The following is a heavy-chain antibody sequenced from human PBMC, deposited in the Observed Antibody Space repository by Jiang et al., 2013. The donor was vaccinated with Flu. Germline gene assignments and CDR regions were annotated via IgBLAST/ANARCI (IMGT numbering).Heavy chain of an antibody. CDR3: AGLRDAYGGKWHPTEAYHI. CDR1: GASISAYY. J-gene: IGHJ3*02. Sequence: TSQTLSLTCIVSGASISAYYWSWIRQPPGKGLEWIGYIYSSGTINYNPSLKSRVTISVDTSKNQFSLKLSSVSAADTAMYFCAGLRDAYGGKWHPTEAYHIWGQGTKVTVSS. CDR2: IYSSGTI. D-gene: IGHD4-23*01. V-gene: IGHV4-59*01.